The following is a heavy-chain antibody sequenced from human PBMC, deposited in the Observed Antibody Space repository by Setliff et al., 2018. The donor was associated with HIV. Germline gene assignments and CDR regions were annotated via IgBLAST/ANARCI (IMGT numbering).Heavy chain of an antibody. J-gene: IGHJ4*02. V-gene: IGHV4-39*01. Sequence: TLSLTCSVSGVSINRTDHYWGWIRQSPGKRLEWIGSVSQSGSTYYNPSLRSRVSISVDTSTNQFSLSLASVTAADTAVYYCTRRFEKWLAFDYWGQGTLVTVSS. CDR1: GVSINRTDHY. CDR3: TRRFEKWLAFDY. D-gene: IGHD6-19*01. CDR2: VSQSGST.